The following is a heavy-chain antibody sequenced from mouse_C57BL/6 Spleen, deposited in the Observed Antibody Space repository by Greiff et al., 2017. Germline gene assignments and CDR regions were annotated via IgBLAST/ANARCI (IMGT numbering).Heavy chain of an antibody. V-gene: IGHV1-54*01. CDR2: INPGSGGT. J-gene: IGHJ3*01. D-gene: IGHD2-4*01. Sequence: QVQLQQSGAELVRPGTSVKVSCKASGYAFTNYLIEWVKQRPGQGLEWIGVINPGSGGTNYNEKFKGKATLTADKSSSTAYMQLSSLTSEDSAVYVCGRLSYYDYDEGFAYWGQGTLVTVSA. CDR3: GRLSYYDYDEGFAY. CDR1: GYAFTNYL.